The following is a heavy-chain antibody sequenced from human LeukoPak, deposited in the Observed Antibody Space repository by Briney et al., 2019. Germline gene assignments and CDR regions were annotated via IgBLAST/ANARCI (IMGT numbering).Heavy chain of an antibody. D-gene: IGHD3-10*01. J-gene: IGHJ5*02. V-gene: IGHV3-30*03. Sequence: GGSLRLSCATSGFIFRSYGMHRVRQAPGKGLEWVAVISYDGGIQFYEDSLKGRFIISRDNSKNTISLQMNSLRFEDTAVYFCARDYGPMDSSPTPGNHWGQGTLVTVSS. CDR2: ISYDGGIQ. CDR1: GFIFRSYG. CDR3: ARDYGPMDSSPTPGNH.